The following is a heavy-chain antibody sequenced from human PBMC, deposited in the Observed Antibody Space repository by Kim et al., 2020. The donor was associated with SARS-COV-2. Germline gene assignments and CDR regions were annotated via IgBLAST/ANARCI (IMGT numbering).Heavy chain of an antibody. J-gene: IGHJ4*02. D-gene: IGHD3-10*01. V-gene: IGHV3-33*05. CDR2: ISNDGTTA. CDR3: ARPSSSHFDF. Sequence: GWSLRLSCAASGFIFRNFGMHWVRQAPGKGLEWVAFISNDGTTAIYADSVRGRFTISRDYSENKLYLQMDSLSAGDTAVYYCARPSSSHFDFWGQGTLVTVSS. CDR1: GFIFRNFG.